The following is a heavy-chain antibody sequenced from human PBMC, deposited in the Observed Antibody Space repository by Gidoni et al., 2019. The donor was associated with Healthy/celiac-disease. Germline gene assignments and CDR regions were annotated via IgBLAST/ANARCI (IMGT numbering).Heavy chain of an antibody. Sequence: QVQLVESGGGVVQPGRSLRLSCAASGFTFSSYGMHWVRQAPGKGLEWVAVIWYDGSNKYYADSVKGRFTISRDNSKNTLYLQMNSLRAEDTAVYYCARDKVVRGAGSSSMYGMDVWGQGTTVTVSS. CDR3: ARDKVVRGAGSSSMYGMDV. D-gene: IGHD6-6*01. CDR1: GFTFSSYG. CDR2: IWYDGSNK. V-gene: IGHV3-33*01. J-gene: IGHJ6*02.